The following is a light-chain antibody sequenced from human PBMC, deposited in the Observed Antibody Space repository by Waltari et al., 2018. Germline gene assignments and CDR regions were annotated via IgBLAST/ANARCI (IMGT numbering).Light chain of an antibody. CDR1: RSVLNSANNQNY. CDR3: QQYFTTPPTT. V-gene: IGKV4-1*01. CDR2: WAS. Sequence: DIVIIQSPASLAVSLGERDTLNCKASRSVLNSANNQNYLACYQHKSGQPPKLLIYWASTREAGVPDRFIGGGSGTDFTLTITSLQAEDVAVYYCQQYFTTPPTTFGQGTKLEIK. J-gene: IGKJ2*01.